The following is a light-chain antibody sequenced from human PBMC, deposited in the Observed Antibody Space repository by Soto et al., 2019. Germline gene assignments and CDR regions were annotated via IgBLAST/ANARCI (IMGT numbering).Light chain of an antibody. V-gene: IGKV3-20*01. CDR2: GAS. Sequence: EIVLTQSPGTLSLSPGERATLSCRASQSVSSSYLAWYQQKPGQAPRLLIYGASSRATGIPDRFSGSGSGTDFTLTISRLEPEDFAVYYCQQYGSSPFSTFGGGNKVEIK. J-gene: IGKJ4*01. CDR3: QQYGSSPFST. CDR1: QSVSSSY.